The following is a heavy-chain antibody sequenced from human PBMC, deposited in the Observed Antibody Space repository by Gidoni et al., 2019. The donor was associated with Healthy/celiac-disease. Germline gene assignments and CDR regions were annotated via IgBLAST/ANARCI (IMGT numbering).Heavy chain of an antibody. V-gene: IGHV3-30*03. J-gene: IGHJ4*02. CDR3: ARDCSRGGFDY. Sequence: QVQLVESGGGVVKPGGSLRLSCAASGFTFSSYCMHWVRQAPGKGLEWVAVISYDGSNKYYADSVKGRFTISRDNSKNTLYLQMNSLRAEDTAVYYCARDCSRGGFDYWGQGTLVTVSS. D-gene: IGHD3-10*01. CDR2: ISYDGSNK. CDR1: GFTFSSYC.